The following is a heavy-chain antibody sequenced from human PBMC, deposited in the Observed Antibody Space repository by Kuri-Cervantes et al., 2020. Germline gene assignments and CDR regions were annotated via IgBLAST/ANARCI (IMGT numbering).Heavy chain of an antibody. CDR3: ASSAEQWLVHRDALEI. Sequence: SETLSLTCAAYGGSFSGYYLRWLRQPQGKGLEWIGEINHSGSTTYNPFLKSPFTISVDTSKKHFSMKLSSVTAADTAVYYCASSAEQWLVHRDALEIWGQGTMVTVSS. CDR2: INHSGST. CDR1: GGSFSGYY. J-gene: IGHJ3*02. D-gene: IGHD6-19*01. V-gene: IGHV4-34*01.